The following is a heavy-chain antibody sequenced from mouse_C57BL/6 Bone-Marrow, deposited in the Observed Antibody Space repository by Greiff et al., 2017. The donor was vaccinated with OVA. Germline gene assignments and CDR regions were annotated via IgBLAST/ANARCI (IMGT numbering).Heavy chain of an antibody. D-gene: IGHD2-1*01. Sequence: EVQLQQSGPELVKPGASVKISCKASGYTFTDYYMNWVKQSHGKSLEWIGDINPNNGGTSYNQKFKGKATLTVDKSSSTAYMELRSLTSEDSAVYYCARRDGNYSYYYAMDYWGQGTSVTVSS. J-gene: IGHJ4*01. CDR2: INPNNGGT. V-gene: IGHV1-26*01. CDR3: ARRDGNYSYYYAMDY. CDR1: GYTFTDYY.